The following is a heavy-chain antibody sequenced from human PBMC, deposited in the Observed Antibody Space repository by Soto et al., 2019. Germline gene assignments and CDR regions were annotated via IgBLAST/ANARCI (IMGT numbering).Heavy chain of an antibody. D-gene: IGHD2-2*01. V-gene: IGHV3-53*04. Sequence: EVQLVESGGGLVQPGGSLRLSCAASGFTVSSNYMSWVRQAPGKGLEWVSVIYSGGSTYYADSVKGRFTISRHNSKNTLYLQMNSPRAEDTAVYYCARAGEDIVVVPAAIHYYYYMDVWGKGTTVTVSS. J-gene: IGHJ6*03. CDR3: ARAGEDIVVVPAAIHYYYYMDV. CDR1: GFTVSSNY. CDR2: IYSGGST.